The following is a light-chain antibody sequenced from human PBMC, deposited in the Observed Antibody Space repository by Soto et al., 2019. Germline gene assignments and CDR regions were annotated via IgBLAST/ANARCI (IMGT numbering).Light chain of an antibody. J-gene: IGLJ2*01. Sequence: QSALTQPPSASGSPGQSVTISCTGSSSDVGGYNYVSWYQQHPGKAPKLMMYEVSKRPSGVPDRLSGSKSGNTASLTVSGLQAEDEADYYCSPYGGSNTVVFGGGTKVTVL. V-gene: IGLV2-8*01. CDR2: EVS. CDR3: SPYGGSNTVV. CDR1: SSDVGGYNY.